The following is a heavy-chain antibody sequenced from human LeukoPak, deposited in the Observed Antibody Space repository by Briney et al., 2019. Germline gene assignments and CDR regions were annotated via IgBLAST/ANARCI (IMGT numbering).Heavy chain of an antibody. J-gene: IGHJ3*01. CDR3: AKLGYSSGWYDFQIDAFDF. V-gene: IGHV3-30*18. CDR1: GFSFSGYG. D-gene: IGHD6-19*01. CDR2: ISYDGSKK. Sequence: GGSLRLSCAASGFSFSGYGMHWVRQAPGKGMEWVAVISYDGSKKFYADSVKGRFTISRDNSKNTLYLQMNSLRAEDTAVYYCAKLGYSSGWYDFQIDAFDFWGQGTMVTVSS.